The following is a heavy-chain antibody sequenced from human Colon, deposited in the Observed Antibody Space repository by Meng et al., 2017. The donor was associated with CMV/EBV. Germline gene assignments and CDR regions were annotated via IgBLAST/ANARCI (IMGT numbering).Heavy chain of an antibody. CDR3: VRGGGIGVADY. J-gene: IGHJ4*02. CDR2: VYYTGAT. V-gene: IGHV4-39*07. CDR1: GGSISSTIFY. Sequence: GSLRLSCTVSGGSISSTIFYWGWIRQPPGKGLEWIGTVYYTGATQYNPSLKSRVVVSVDTSKNQFSLKMNSVTAADTAVYYCVRGGGIGVADYWGQGTLVTVSS. D-gene: IGHD6-19*01.